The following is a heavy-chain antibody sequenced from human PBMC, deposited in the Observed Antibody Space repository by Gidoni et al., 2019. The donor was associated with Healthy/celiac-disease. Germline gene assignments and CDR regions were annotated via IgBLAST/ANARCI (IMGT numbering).Heavy chain of an antibody. CDR3: ARGLRFLEWLSGVDAFDI. Sequence: QVHLVQSGAEVKKPGASVKVSCKASGYTFTSYGFSWVRQAPGQGLEWMGWISAYNGNTNYAQKLQGRVTMTTDTSTSTAYMELRSLRSDDTAVYYCARGLRFLEWLSGVDAFDIWGQGTMVTVSS. CDR2: ISAYNGNT. V-gene: IGHV1-18*04. D-gene: IGHD3-3*01. J-gene: IGHJ3*02. CDR1: GYTFTSYG.